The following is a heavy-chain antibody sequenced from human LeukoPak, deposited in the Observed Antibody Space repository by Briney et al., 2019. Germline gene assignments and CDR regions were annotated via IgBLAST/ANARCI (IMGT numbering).Heavy chain of an antibody. D-gene: IGHD1-1*01. Sequence: GGSLRLSCAVSGFTFSDYYMNWIRQAPGKGLEWVSYISSSSLTIYYADSVKGRFTISRDNAKDSLYLQMNSLRAEDTAVYYCARGRGAGGERNWFRPWGQGTLVTVSS. V-gene: IGHV3-11*01. CDR1: GFTFSDYY. CDR2: ISSSSLTI. J-gene: IGHJ5*02. CDR3: ARGRGAGGERNWFRP.